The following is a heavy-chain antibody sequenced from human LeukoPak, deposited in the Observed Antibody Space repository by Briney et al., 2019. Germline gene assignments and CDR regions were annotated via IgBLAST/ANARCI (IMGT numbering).Heavy chain of an antibody. CDR3: ARDLTMVRGVINDVDY. J-gene: IGHJ4*02. V-gene: IGHV3-7*03. CDR2: IKQDGSEK. Sequence: WGSLRLSCAASGFTFSSDWMSWVCQAPGKGLEWVSNIKQDGSEKYYVDSVKGRFTISRDNAKNSQFLQMNSLRAEDTAVYYCARDLTMVRGVINDVDYWGQGTMVTVSS. D-gene: IGHD3-10*01. CDR1: GFTFSSDW.